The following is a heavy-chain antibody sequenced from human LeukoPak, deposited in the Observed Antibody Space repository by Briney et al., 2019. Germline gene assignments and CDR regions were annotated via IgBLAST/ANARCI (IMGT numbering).Heavy chain of an antibody. V-gene: IGHV3-7*01. Sequence: GGSLRLSCAASGFTFSDYWMSWVRPAPGKGLEWVANIKQDGNEKNYVDSVRGRFSISRDNTKNSVYLQMNNLRAEDTAVYYCASRDALGYWGQGTLVTVSS. CDR1: GFTFSDYW. CDR3: ASRDALGY. D-gene: IGHD6-13*01. CDR2: IKQDGNEK. J-gene: IGHJ4*02.